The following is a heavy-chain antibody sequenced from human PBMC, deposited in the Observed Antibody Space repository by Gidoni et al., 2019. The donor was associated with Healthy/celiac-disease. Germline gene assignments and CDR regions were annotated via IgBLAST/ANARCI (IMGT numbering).Heavy chain of an antibody. CDR2: ISSSSSYI. CDR1: GFTFSSYS. D-gene: IGHD1-26*01. CDR3: APSDGRGGATPHFDY. V-gene: IGHV3-21*01. Sequence: EVQLVESGGGLVKPGGSLRLSCAASGFTFSSYSMNWVRQAPGKGLEWVSSISSSSSYIYYADSVKGRFTRSRDNAKNSLYMQMNSLRAEDTAVYYCAPSDGRGGATPHFDYWGQGTLVTVSS. J-gene: IGHJ4*02.